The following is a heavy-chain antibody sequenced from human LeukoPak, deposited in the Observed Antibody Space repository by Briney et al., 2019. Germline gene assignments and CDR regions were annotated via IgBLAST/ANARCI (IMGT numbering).Heavy chain of an antibody. CDR2: INGDLTNA. D-gene: IGHD2/OR15-2a*01. CDR1: GFTFTDYW. CDR3: AKDRGPFYGGDFDY. V-gene: IGHV3-74*03. Sequence: GGSLRLSCAASGFTFTDYWMHWVRQVAGKGLVWVSRINGDLTNATYADAVKGRFTISRDNAKNSLYLQMNSLRAEDTALYYCAKDRGPFYGGDFDYWGQGTLVTVSS. J-gene: IGHJ4*02.